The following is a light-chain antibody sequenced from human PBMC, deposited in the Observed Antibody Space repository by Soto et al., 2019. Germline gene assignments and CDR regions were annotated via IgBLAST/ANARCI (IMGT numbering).Light chain of an antibody. Sequence: EIVLTQSPGTLSLSPGERATLSCRASQSIASSYLGWYQQKPGQAPRLLIYGASSRATGIPDRFSGSGSGTDFTLSISRLEPEDFAVYYCQHYGTSPFTFGTGTKVEIK. V-gene: IGKV3-20*01. J-gene: IGKJ3*01. CDR2: GAS. CDR3: QHYGTSPFT. CDR1: QSIASSY.